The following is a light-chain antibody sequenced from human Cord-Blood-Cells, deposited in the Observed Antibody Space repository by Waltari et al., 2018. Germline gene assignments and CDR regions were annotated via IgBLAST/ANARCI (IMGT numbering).Light chain of an antibody. CDR1: SSDVGGYNY. CDR3: CSYAGSFYV. CDR2: DVS. J-gene: IGLJ1*01. Sequence: QSALTQPRSVSGSPGQSVTISCTGTSSDVGGYNYVSWYQQHPGKAPKLMIYDVSKRPSGFPDRFSGSKSGNTASLTISGLQAEDEAEYYCCSYAGSFYVFGTGTKVTVL. V-gene: IGLV2-11*01.